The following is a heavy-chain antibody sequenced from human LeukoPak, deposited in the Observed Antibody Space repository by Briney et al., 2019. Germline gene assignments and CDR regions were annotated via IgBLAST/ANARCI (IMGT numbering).Heavy chain of an antibody. CDR3: ARLRLPRFCSSTSCPSNWFDP. J-gene: IGHJ5*02. D-gene: IGHD2-2*01. Sequence: SQTLSLTCTVSGDSISSGGYFWGWIRQPPGKGLEWIGHFYYSGNTYYNPSLNSRVTISVDTSKNQFSLKLSSVTAADTAVYYCARLRLPRFCSSTSCPSNWFDPWGQGTLVTVSS. V-gene: IGHV4-31*03. CDR1: GDSISSGGYF. CDR2: FYYSGNT.